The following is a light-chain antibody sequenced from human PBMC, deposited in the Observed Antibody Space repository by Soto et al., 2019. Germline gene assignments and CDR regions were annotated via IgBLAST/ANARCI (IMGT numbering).Light chain of an antibody. Sequence: DIQMTQSPSTLSASVGARVTITCRASQSISTWLAWYQQKPGKAPKLLISDASNLEGGVPSRFSGSGYGTEFTLTISSLQPDDFASYYCQQYKDFSTF. CDR2: DAS. CDR1: QSISTW. J-gene: IGKJ1*01. V-gene: IGKV1-5*01. CDR3: QQYKDFST.